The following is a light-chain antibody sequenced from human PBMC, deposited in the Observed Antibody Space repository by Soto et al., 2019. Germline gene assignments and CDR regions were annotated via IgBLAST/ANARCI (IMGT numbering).Light chain of an antibody. V-gene: IGLV1-44*01. CDR3: AAWDDSLNGPYV. J-gene: IGLJ1*01. CDR2: SNN. Sequence: QSALTQPPSASGTPGQRVTISCSGSSSNIGSNTVNWYQQLPGTAPKLLIYSNNQRPSGAPDRFSGSKSGTSASLAISGRQSEDEADYYCAAWDDSLNGPYVFGTGTKVTVL. CDR1: SSNIGSNT.